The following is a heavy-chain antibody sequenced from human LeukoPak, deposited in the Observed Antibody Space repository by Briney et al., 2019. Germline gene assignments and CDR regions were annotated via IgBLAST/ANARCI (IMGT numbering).Heavy chain of an antibody. J-gene: IGHJ4*02. Sequence: PSETLSLTCTVSGGSIGSYYWSWIRQPAGKGLEWIGRIYTSGSTNYNPSLKSRVTMSVDTSKNQFSLKLSSVTAADTAVYYCARGPKYYDFWSGYSVTLDYWGQGTLVTVSS. CDR2: IYTSGST. D-gene: IGHD3-3*01. CDR3: ARGPKYYDFWSGYSVTLDY. CDR1: GGSIGSYY. V-gene: IGHV4-4*07.